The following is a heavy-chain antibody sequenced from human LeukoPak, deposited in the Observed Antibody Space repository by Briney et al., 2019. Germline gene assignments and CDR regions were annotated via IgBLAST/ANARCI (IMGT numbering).Heavy chain of an antibody. Sequence: GGSLRLSCAASGFTFSDYYMSWIRQAPGKGLEWVSYISSSSSYTNYADSVKGRFTISRDNAKNSLYLQMNSLRAEDTAVYYCARWTYCGGGDCYFLDYWGQGTLVTVSS. J-gene: IGHJ4*02. D-gene: IGHD2-21*02. V-gene: IGHV3-11*03. CDR3: ARWTYCGGGDCYFLDY. CDR1: GFTFSDYY. CDR2: ISSSSSYT.